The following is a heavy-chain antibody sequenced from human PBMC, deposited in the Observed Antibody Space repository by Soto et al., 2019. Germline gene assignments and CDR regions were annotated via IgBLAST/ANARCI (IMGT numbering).Heavy chain of an antibody. D-gene: IGHD2-15*01. Sequence: ASVKVSCKASGYTFTSYGISLVRQAPRQGLEWMGWISAYNGNTNYAQKLQGRVTMTTDTSTSTAYMELRSLRSDDTAVYYCAREGDVVVVPNYYYGMDVWGQGTTVTVSS. CDR2: ISAYNGNT. CDR3: AREGDVVVVPNYYYGMDV. J-gene: IGHJ6*02. CDR1: GYTFTSYG. V-gene: IGHV1-18*04.